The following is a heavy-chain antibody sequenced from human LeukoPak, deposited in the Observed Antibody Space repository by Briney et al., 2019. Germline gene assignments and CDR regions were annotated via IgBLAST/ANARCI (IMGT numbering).Heavy chain of an antibody. Sequence: SETLSLTCTVSGGSISSSNHYWGWIRQPPGKGLEWIGSIYYSGSTNYNPSLKSRVTISVDTSKNQFSLKLSSVTAADTAVYYCARANSGWSINFDYWDQGTLVTVSS. CDR1: GGSISSSNHY. CDR2: IYYSGST. J-gene: IGHJ4*02. CDR3: ARANSGWSINFDY. D-gene: IGHD6-19*01. V-gene: IGHV4-39*07.